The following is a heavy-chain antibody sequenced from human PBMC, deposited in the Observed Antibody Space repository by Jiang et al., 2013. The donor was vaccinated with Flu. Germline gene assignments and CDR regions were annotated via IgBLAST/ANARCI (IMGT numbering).Heavy chain of an antibody. CDR3: ARRGSVTTSYKFDY. J-gene: IGHJ4*02. V-gene: IGHV4-39*01. D-gene: IGHD4-17*01. CDR2: IYYSGST. CDR1: GGSISSSSYY. Sequence: KPSETLSLTCTVSGGSISSSSYYWGWIRQPPGKGLEWIGSIYYSGSTYYNPSLKSRVTISVDTSKNQFSLKLSSVTAADSAVYYCARRGSVTTSYKFDYWGQGTLVTVSS.